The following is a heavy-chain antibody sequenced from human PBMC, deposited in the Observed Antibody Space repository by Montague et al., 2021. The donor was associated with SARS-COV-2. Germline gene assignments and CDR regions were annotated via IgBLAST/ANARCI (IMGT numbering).Heavy chain of an antibody. D-gene: IGHD2-2*01. J-gene: IGHJ3*01. Sequence: SETLSLTCAVYGGSFSIYYWSWLRQSPRSGLEWIADINHSGTANYNPSLKSRVSISVDTSTNQFTLKLTPVTAADTAMYYCAKEREVVRAARTLVAFDLWGQGTMVTVSS. CDR3: AKEREVVRAARTLVAFDL. CDR1: GGSFSIYY. V-gene: IGHV4-34*01. CDR2: INHSGTA.